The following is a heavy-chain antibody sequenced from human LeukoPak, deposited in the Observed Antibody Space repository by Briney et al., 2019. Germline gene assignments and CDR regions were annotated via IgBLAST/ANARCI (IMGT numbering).Heavy chain of an antibody. CDR2: ISGSSSTI. CDR1: GFTFSSYS. J-gene: IGHJ4*02. D-gene: IGHD3-22*01. V-gene: IGHV3-48*01. CDR3: ARGSTYYDSSGQVPFDY. Sequence: GGSLRLSCTASGFTFSSYSMNWVRQAPGKGLEWGSYISGSSSTIYYADSVKGRFTISRDNGKNTLYLQMNSLRAEDTAVYYCARGSTYYDSSGQVPFDYWGQGTLVTVSS.